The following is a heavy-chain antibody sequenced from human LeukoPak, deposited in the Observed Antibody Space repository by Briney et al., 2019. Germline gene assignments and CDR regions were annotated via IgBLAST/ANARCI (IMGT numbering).Heavy chain of an antibody. D-gene: IGHD5-18*01. J-gene: IGHJ6*03. V-gene: IGHV4-31*03. CDR1: GGSISSGGYY. CDR3: AREAQLWSSTYYYYYMDV. CDR2: IYYSGST. Sequence: SQTLSLTCTVSGGSISSGGYYWSWVRQHPGKGLEWIGYIYYSGSTNYNPSLKSRVTISVDTSKNQFSLKLSSVTAADTAVYYCAREAQLWSSTYYYYYMDVWGKGTTVTVSS.